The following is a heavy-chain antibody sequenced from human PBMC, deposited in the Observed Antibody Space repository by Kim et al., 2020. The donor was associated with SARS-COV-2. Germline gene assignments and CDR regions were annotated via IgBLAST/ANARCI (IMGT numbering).Heavy chain of an antibody. Sequence: GGSLRLSCTASGFTFSLYAMTWVRHSPGKGLEWVSTIAAGDDSTYYADSVKGRFTISRDNSKNMLYLQMNSLGAEDTAVYHCAKERVVPATGDAFDIWGLGTMVTVSS. D-gene: IGHD2-21*02. CDR3: AKERVVPATGDAFDI. J-gene: IGHJ3*02. V-gene: IGHV3-23*01. CDR2: IAAGDDST. CDR1: GFTFSLYA.